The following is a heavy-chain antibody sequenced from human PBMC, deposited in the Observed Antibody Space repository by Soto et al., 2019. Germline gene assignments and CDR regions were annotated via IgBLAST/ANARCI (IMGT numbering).Heavy chain of an antibody. J-gene: IGHJ4*02. CDR2: IKRDGSEK. CDR1: GFMFGSYW. CDR3: ARVRATDYEIDY. D-gene: IGHD4-17*01. Sequence: PGGSLRLPCTASGFMFGSYWMTWVRHVPGKGLQWVANIKRDGSEKYYVDFVKGRFTISRDNADNSVFLDMNNLRVDDTATYYCARVRATDYEIDYWGQGALVTVSS. V-gene: IGHV3-7*03.